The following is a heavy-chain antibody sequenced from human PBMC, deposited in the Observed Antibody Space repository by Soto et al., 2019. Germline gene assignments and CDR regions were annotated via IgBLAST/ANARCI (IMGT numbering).Heavy chain of an antibody. Sequence: PGGSLRLSCAASGFTFSDYYMSWIRQAPGKGLEWVSYISSSGSTIYYADSVKGRFTISRDNAKNSLYLQMNSLRAEDTAVYYCARARTVVPAAIDYFDYWGQGTLVTVSS. CDR1: GFTFSDYY. CDR2: ISSSGSTI. D-gene: IGHD2-2*01. V-gene: IGHV3-11*01. J-gene: IGHJ4*02. CDR3: ARARTVVPAAIDYFDY.